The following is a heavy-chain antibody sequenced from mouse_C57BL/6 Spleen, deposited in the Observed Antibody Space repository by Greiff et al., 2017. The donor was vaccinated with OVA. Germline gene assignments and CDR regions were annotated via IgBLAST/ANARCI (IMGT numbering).Heavy chain of an antibody. CDR1: GYAFSSSW. J-gene: IGHJ2*01. Sequence: QVQLKQSGPELVKPGASVKISCKASGYAFSSSWMNWVKQRPGKGLEWIGRIYPGDGDTNYNGKFKGKATLTADKSSSTAYMQLSSLTSEDSAVYFCAWSDGTDPFDYWGQGTTLTVSS. CDR3: AWSDGTDPFDY. V-gene: IGHV1-82*01. D-gene: IGHD2-3*01. CDR2: IYPGDGDT.